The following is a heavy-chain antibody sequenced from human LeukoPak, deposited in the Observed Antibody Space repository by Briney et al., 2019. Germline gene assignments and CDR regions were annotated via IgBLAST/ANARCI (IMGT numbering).Heavy chain of an antibody. V-gene: IGHV3-53*04. D-gene: IGHD3-22*01. CDR1: GFTVSSNY. CDR3: ARSSSGYYYDSSGYNAFDI. Sequence: PGGSLRLSCAASGFTVSSNYMSWVRQAPGKGLEWVSVIYSGGSTYYADSVKGRFTISRHNSKNTLYLQVNSLRAEDTAVYYCARSSSGYYYDSSGYNAFDIWGQGTMVTVSS. CDR2: IYSGGST. J-gene: IGHJ3*02.